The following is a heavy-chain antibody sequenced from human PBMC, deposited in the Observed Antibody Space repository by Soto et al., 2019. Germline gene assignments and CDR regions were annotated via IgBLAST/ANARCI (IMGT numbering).Heavy chain of an antibody. CDR1: GYTFTSYG. CDR2: ISAYNGNT. CDR3: ARESGGSEHGFVGRFDP. J-gene: IGHJ5*02. D-gene: IGHD2-15*01. Sequence: QVQLVQSGAEVKKPGASVKVSCKASGYTFTSYGISWVRQAPGQGLEWMGWISAYNGNTNYAQKLQGRVTVPTDTSPSPASMGLGSMRPADTAVYYCARESGGSEHGFVGRFDPWGQGTLVTVSS. V-gene: IGHV1-18*01.